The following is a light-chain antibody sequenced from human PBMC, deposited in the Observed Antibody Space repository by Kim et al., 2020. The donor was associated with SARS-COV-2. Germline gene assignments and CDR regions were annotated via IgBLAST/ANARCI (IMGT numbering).Light chain of an antibody. CDR3: SSYAGNNNFS. CDR2: DVT. CDR1: SSAVGGNNF. V-gene: IGLV2-8*01. J-gene: IGLJ2*01. Sequence: QSVTIYGTGTSSAVGGNNFVSWYQQHPGKTTTLILSDVTTRPSGGPDRFSGSKSGNTASLTVSGLQAEDEADYYCSSYAGNNNFSFGGGTQLTV.